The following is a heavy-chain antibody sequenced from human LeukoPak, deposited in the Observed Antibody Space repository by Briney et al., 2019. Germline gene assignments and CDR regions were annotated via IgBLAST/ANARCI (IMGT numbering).Heavy chain of an antibody. D-gene: IGHD1-20*01. J-gene: IGHJ6*02. CDR2: ISSSSSYI. CDR1: GFTFSSYS. Sequence: PGGSLRLSCAASGFTFSSYSMNWVRQAPGKGLEWVSSISSSSSYIYYADSVKGRFTISRDNAKNSLYLQMNSLRAEDTALYYCAKDMTGTTYYYGMDVWGQGTTVTVSS. V-gene: IGHV3-21*04. CDR3: AKDMTGTTYYYGMDV.